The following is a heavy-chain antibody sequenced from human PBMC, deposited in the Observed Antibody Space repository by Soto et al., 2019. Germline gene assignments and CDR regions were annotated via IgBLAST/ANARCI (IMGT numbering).Heavy chain of an antibody. CDR2: INPILSMS. V-gene: IGHV1-69*02. CDR1: GDAFSFYT. CDR3: ATSYGSGYRAFDY. Sequence: ASVKVSCKASGDAFSFYTINWVRQAPGLGLEWVGRINPILSMSNYAQKFQGRVTMTADKSTSTAYMELRSLRSEDTAMYYCATSYGSGYRAFDYWGQGALVTVSS. J-gene: IGHJ4*02. D-gene: IGHD3-10*01.